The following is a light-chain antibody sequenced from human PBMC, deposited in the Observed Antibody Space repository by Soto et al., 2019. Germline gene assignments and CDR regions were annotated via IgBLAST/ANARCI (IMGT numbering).Light chain of an antibody. CDR2: GAS. CDR3: QQSHAAPK. Sequence: DIVMTQSPATLSVAPGERVTFSCRASQGVSRKLAWYQHKPGQAPRLLISGASTGATGIPARFSGSGSGTEFTLTISSLQSEDCATYYCQQSHAAPKFGQGTKLEIK. V-gene: IGKV3-15*01. CDR1: QGVSRK. J-gene: IGKJ2*01.